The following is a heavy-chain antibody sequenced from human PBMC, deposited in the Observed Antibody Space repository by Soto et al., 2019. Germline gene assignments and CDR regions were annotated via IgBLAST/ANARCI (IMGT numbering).Heavy chain of an antibody. J-gene: IGHJ6*02. CDR1: GDSISSGNKY. V-gene: IGHV4-30-4*01. CDR2: VFSSGTT. CDR3: ARVPSPFDYYSAMDV. D-gene: IGHD3-16*01. Sequence: VQLRESGPGLVKPSQTLSLTCTVSGDSISSGNKYWSWIRQPPGKGLEWIGYVFSSGTTYYNPSLKGRVSISLAASENQFSLKFASVTDADSAVYYCARVPSPFDYYSAMDVWGQGTTVTVSS.